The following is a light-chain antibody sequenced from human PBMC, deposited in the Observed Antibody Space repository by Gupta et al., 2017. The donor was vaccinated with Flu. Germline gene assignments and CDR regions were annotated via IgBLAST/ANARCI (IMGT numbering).Light chain of an antibody. CDR1: QSSDSW. CDR3: QQYRSYPWT. V-gene: IGKV1-5*03. Sequence: PSTLSASVGDRVTITCRASQSSDSWLAWYQQKPGKAPKLLIYKASNLESGVPSRFRGSGSGTEFTLTISSLQPDDFATYYCQQYRSYPWTLGQGTTVEIQ. CDR2: KAS. J-gene: IGKJ1*01.